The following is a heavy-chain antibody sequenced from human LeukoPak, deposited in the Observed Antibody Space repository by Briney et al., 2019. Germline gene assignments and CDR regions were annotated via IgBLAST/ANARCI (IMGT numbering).Heavy chain of an antibody. Sequence: GASVKVSCKVSGYTLTELSMHWVRQAPGKGLEWMGGFDPEDGETIYAQKFQGRVTMTEDTSTDTAYMELSSLRSEDTAVYYCATDIVSGSYYNGDYGMDVWGQGTTVTVSS. D-gene: IGHD3-10*01. CDR1: GYTLTELS. J-gene: IGHJ6*02. CDR2: FDPEDGET. V-gene: IGHV1-24*01. CDR3: ATDIVSGSYYNGDYGMDV.